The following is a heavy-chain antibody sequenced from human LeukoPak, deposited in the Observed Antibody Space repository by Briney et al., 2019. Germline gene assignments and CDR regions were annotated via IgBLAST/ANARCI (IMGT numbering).Heavy chain of an antibody. Sequence: SETLSLTCTVSGGSISSYYWSWIRQPAGKGLEWVGRIYTSGSTNYNPSLKSRVTMSVDTSKNQFSLKLSSVTAADTAVYYCARAVGSGSFQTYYYYMDVWGKGTTVTISS. CDR1: GGSISSYY. CDR2: IYTSGST. CDR3: ARAVGSGSFQTYYYYMDV. V-gene: IGHV4-4*07. J-gene: IGHJ6*03. D-gene: IGHD3-10*01.